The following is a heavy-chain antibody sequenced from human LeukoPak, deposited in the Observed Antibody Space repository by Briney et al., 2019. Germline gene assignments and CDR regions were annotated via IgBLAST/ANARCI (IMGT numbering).Heavy chain of an antibody. Sequence: SETLSLTCTVSGGSISSSSYYWGWIRQPPGKGLEWIGNIFYSGSTDYSPSLKSRVTISVDTSKNQFSLRLSSVTAADTAVYYCARVSVGALDYWGQGTLVTVSS. J-gene: IGHJ4*02. D-gene: IGHD1-26*01. V-gene: IGHV4-39*01. CDR1: GGSISSSSYY. CDR2: IFYSGST. CDR3: ARVSVGALDY.